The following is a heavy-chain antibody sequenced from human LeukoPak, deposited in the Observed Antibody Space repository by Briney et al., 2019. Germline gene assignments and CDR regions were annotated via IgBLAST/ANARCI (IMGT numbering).Heavy chain of an antibody. D-gene: IGHD4-17*01. CDR3: ARGRSYEYGDYDY. CDR1: GDALSGYS. J-gene: IGHJ4*02. Sequence: SETLSLTCAVYGDALSGYSWTWIRQPPGKGLEWIGEIDPSGTTNYNPSLKSRVALSLDTCKKQFSLNLNSVTAADTAIYYCARGRSYEYGDYDYWGQGTLVTVSS. V-gene: IGHV4-34*01. CDR2: IDPSGTT.